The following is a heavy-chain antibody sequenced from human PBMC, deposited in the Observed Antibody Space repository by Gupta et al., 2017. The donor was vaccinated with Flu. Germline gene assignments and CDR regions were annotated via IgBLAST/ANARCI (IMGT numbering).Heavy chain of an antibody. D-gene: IGHD6-19*01. CDR3: ARDAQGSAVAGTGGFYYYYYGMDV. CDR2: ISAYNGNT. J-gene: IGHJ6*02. V-gene: IGHV1-18*01. CDR1: GYTFTSYG. Sequence: QVQLVQSGAEVKKPGASVKVSCKASGYTFTSYGISWVRQAPGQGLEWMGWISAYNGNTNYAQKLQGRVTMTTDTSTSTAYMELRSLRSDDTAVYYCARDAQGSAVAGTGGFYYYYYGMDVWGQGTTVTVSS.